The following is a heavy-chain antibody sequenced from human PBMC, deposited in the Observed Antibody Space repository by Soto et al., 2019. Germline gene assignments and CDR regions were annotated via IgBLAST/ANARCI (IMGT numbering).Heavy chain of an antibody. J-gene: IGHJ4*02. D-gene: IGHD6-13*01. CDR1: GFTFSRFD. CDR2: IGAAGDT. V-gene: IGHV3-13*01. Sequence: EVQLAESGGGLVQPGGSLRLSCEASGFTFSRFDMHWVRQATGKGLEWVSGIGAAGDTYYPDSVKGRFTISRDNAKNSLYLQMNSLRAGDTAVYYCARGYSSSWHLDHWGQGTLVTVSS. CDR3: ARGYSSSWHLDH.